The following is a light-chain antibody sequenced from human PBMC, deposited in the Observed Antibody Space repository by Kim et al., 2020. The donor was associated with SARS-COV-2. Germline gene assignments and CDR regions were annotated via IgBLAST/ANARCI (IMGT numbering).Light chain of an antibody. CDR1: VLAKKY. Sequence: SYELTQPSSVSVSPGQTARITCSGDVLAKKYARWFQQKPGQAPVLVIYKDSERPSGIPERFSGSRSGTIANLTISGAQVEDEADYYCYSAADNNVVFGGGTQLTVL. CDR2: KDS. J-gene: IGLJ2*01. V-gene: IGLV3-27*01. CDR3: YSAADNNVV.